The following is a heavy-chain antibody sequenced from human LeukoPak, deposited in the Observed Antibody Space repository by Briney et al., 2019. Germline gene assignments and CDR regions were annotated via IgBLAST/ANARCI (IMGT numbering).Heavy chain of an antibody. V-gene: IGHV4-39*07. J-gene: IGHJ5*02. CDR2: IYYSGST. Sequence: SETLSLTCTVSGGSISSRSYYWGWIRQPPGKGLEWIGSIYYSGSTYYNPSLKSRVTMSVDTSKNQFSLKLSSVTAADTAVYYCARVRSYWFDPWGQGTLVTVSS. CDR3: ARVRSYWFDP. CDR1: GGSISSRSYY. D-gene: IGHD1-26*01.